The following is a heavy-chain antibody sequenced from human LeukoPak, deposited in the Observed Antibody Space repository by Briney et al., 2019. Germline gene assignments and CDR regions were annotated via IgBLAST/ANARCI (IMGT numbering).Heavy chain of an antibody. Sequence: ASVKVSCKASGYTFTSYYMHCVRQAPGQGREWMGIINPRGCSTSYAQKFQGRVTMTGDTSTRTVYLELSSLRSEDHGVYYCYVVVVAAGFDYWAQGPLVTVSS. J-gene: IGHJ4*02. V-gene: IGHV1-46*01. CDR3: YVVVVAAGFDY. CDR2: INPRGCST. CDR1: GYTFTSYY. D-gene: IGHD2-15*01.